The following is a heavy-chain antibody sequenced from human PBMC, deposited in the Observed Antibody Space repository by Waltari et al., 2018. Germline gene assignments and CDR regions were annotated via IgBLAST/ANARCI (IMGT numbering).Heavy chain of an antibody. J-gene: IGHJ4*02. CDR1: GGSISRYY. Sequence: QVQLQESGPGLVKPSETLSLTCTVSGGSISRYYWSWIRQPPGKGLEWIGYIYYSGSTNYNPSLKSRVTISVDTSKNQCSLKLSSGTAADTAVYYCARDGRRWELVYWGQGTLVTVSS. D-gene: IGHD1-26*01. CDR3: ARDGRRWELVY. CDR2: IYYSGST. V-gene: IGHV4-59*01.